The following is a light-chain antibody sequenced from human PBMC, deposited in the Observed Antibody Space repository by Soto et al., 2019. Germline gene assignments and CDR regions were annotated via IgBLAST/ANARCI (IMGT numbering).Light chain of an antibody. V-gene: IGKV1-39*01. Sequence: DIQMTQSPSSLSASVGDRVTITCRASQIIVNYLSWYQRKPGKAPKLLIYAASNLQSGVPSRFSGSGSGTDFTLTISTLQPEDFATYYCHQTYSAPLTFGGGTKVEIK. CDR3: HQTYSAPLT. J-gene: IGKJ4*01. CDR2: AAS. CDR1: QIIVNY.